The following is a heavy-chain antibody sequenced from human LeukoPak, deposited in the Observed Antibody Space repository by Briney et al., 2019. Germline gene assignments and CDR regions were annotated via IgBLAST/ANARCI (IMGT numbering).Heavy chain of an antibody. CDR3: ARSPSGWYQGSWFDP. V-gene: IGHV4-4*02. Sequence: PSGTLSLTCAVSGGSISSSNWWSWVRQPPGKGLEWIGEIYHSGSTNYNPSLKSRVTISVDTSKNQFSLKLSSVTAADTAVYYCARSPSGWYQGSWFDPWGQGTLVTVSS. CDR2: IYHSGST. J-gene: IGHJ5*02. D-gene: IGHD6-19*01. CDR1: GGSISSSNW.